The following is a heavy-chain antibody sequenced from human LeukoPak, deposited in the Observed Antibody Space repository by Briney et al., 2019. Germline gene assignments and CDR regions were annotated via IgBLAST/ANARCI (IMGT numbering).Heavy chain of an antibody. CDR2: IYADGGT. CDR3: ARYRLGWFDP. J-gene: IGHJ5*02. CDR1: GDSITSGDYF. D-gene: IGHD1-26*01. V-gene: IGHV4-61*02. Sequence: SETLSLTCTVSGDSITSGDYFWSWIRQPAGKGLEWIGRIYADGGTNYNPSLKSRVTLSVDTSKNQFSLKVTSVTAADTAVYYCARYRLGWFDPWGQGTLVTVSS.